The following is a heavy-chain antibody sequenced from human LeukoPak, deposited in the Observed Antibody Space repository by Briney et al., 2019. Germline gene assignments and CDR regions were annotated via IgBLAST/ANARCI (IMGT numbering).Heavy chain of an antibody. V-gene: IGHV1-2*02. D-gene: IGHD2-8*01. Sequence: ASVKVSCKASGYTFTGYYMHWVRQAPGQGLEWMGWIDPNSGGTNYAQKFQGRVTMTRDTSISTAYMELSRLRSDDTAVYYCARDRCTNGVCYDYWGQGTLVTVSS. CDR1: GYTFTGYY. CDR2: IDPNSGGT. J-gene: IGHJ4*02. CDR3: ARDRCTNGVCYDY.